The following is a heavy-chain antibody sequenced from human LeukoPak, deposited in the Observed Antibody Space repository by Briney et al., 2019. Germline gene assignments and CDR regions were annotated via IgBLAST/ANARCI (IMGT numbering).Heavy chain of an antibody. CDR1: GFTFSSYA. D-gene: IGHD2-2*01. Sequence: GGSLRLSCAASGFTFSSYAMSWVRQAPGKGLEWVSGNSGSGGSTDYADSVKGRFTISRDNSRNTLYPQMNSLRAEDTAVYYCAKVRGVPAADGLDVWGQGTTVTVSS. V-gene: IGHV3-23*01. CDR2: NSGSGGST. CDR3: AKVRGVPAADGLDV. J-gene: IGHJ6*02.